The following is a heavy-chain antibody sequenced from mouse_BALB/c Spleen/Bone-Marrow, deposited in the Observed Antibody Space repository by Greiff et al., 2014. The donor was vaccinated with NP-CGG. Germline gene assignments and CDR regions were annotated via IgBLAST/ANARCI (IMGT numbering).Heavy chain of an antibody. CDR1: GFSLTSYG. CDR3: ASSYYGTSQFAY. Sequence: VKLVESGPGLVAPSQSLSITCTVSGFSLTSYGVHWVRQPPGKGLEWLGVIWAGGNTIYNSALMSRLSINKDNSKCHVFLKMNSLQTDDTAMYSCASSYYGTSQFAYWGQGTLVTVSA. D-gene: IGHD1-1*01. J-gene: IGHJ3*01. V-gene: IGHV2-9*02. CDR2: IWAGGNT.